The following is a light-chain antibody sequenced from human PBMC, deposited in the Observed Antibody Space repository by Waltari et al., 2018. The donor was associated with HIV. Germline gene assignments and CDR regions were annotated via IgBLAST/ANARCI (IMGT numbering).Light chain of an antibody. CDR3: QQGDSFPYT. V-gene: IGKV1-39*01. Sequence: DIQMTQSPFPLSASVGDTVVISCQASQSITYFLHSYQLKPGKAATLLISGASSLQCGVRSRFVGSGSGTDFTLTIKNLQPGDFATYFCQQGDSFPYTFGPGTKLDI. J-gene: IGKJ2*01. CDR1: QSITYF. CDR2: GAS.